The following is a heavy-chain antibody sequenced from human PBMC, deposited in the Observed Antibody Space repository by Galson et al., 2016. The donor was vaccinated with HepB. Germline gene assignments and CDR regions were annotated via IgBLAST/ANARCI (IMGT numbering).Heavy chain of an antibody. CDR1: GFTFRSYT. V-gene: IGHV3-48*01. CDR3: AKNFATGQATYDT. Sequence: SLRLSCAASGFTFRSYTMNWVRQAPGRGLEWISSVSFSSTNIHFADSVKGRFTISRDNSKNTVYLQMNSLTAEDTATYYCAKNFATGQATYDTWGQGTLVTVSS. D-gene: IGHD1-1*01. J-gene: IGHJ5*02. CDR2: VSFSSTNI.